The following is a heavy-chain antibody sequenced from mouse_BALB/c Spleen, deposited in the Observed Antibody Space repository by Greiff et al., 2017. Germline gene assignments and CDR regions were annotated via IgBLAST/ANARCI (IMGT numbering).Heavy chain of an antibody. CDR1: GYAFSSSW. D-gene: IGHD1-1*02. CDR3: APYYPRTWFAY. Sequence: VQLQQSGPELVKPGASVKISCKASGYAFSSSWMNWVKQRPGQGLEWIGRIYPGDGDTNYNGKFKGKATLTADKSSSTAYMQLSSLTSVDSAVYFCAPYYPRTWFAYWGQGTLVTVSA. CDR2: IYPGDGDT. J-gene: IGHJ3*01. V-gene: IGHV1-82*01.